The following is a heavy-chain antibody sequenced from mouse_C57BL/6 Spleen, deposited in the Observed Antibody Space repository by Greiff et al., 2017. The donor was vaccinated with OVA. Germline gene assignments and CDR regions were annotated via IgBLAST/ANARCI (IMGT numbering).Heavy chain of an antibody. J-gene: IGHJ2*01. CDR2: IYPSDSET. D-gene: IGHD1-1*01. CDR1: GYTFTSYW. CDR3: ARRGATGSNYFDY. V-gene: IGHV1-61*01. Sequence: QVQLQQPGAELVRPGSSVKLSCKASGYTFTSYWMDWVKQRPGQGLEWIGNIYPSDSETHYNQKFKDKATLTVDKSSSTAYMQLSSLTSEDSAVYYCARRGATGSNYFDYWGQGTTLTVSS.